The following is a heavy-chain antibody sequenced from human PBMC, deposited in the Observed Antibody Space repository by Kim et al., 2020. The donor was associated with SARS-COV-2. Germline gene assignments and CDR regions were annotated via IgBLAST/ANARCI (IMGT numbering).Heavy chain of an antibody. CDR1: GFTLSSHG. J-gene: IGHJ4*02. Sequence: GGSLRLSCVASGFTLSSHGMYWVRQAPGKGLEWVALIWYDGTKENYADSEKGRFTISKDNSGNTLYLQMNSLRAEDTAVYYCARDLSFGRLDFRGQGTQLTVSA. D-gene: IGHD3-16*01. CDR3: ARDLSFGRLDF. CDR2: IWYDGTKE. V-gene: IGHV3-33*07.